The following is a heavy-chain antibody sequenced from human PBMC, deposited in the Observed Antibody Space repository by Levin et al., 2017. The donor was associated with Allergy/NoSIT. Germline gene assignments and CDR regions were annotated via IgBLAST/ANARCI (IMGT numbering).Heavy chain of an antibody. Sequence: PSETLSLTCTVSGGSISNSRYYWGWIRQPPGKGLEWIGTIYYTGSTYYNPSLKSRVTIFVDTSKNQFSLKLSSVTAADTAVYHCARHHTQYNYFYYLDVWGKGTTVTVSS. D-gene: IGHD5-18*01. CDR2: IYYTGST. J-gene: IGHJ6*03. CDR3: ARHHTQYNYFYYLDV. CDR1: GGSISNSRYY. V-gene: IGHV4-39*01.